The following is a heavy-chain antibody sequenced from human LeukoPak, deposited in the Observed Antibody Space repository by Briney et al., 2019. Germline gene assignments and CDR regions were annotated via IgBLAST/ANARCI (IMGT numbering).Heavy chain of an antibody. CDR2: IYTSGST. CDR3: ARATIDYEGANYAFDI. Sequence: SETLSLTCTVSGGSISSYYWSWIRQPAGKGLEWIGRIYTSGSTNYNPSLKSRVTMSVDTSKNQFSLKLSSVTAADTAVYYCARATIDYEGANYAFDIWGQWTMVTVSS. D-gene: IGHD4-17*01. J-gene: IGHJ3*02. CDR1: GGSISSYY. V-gene: IGHV4-4*07.